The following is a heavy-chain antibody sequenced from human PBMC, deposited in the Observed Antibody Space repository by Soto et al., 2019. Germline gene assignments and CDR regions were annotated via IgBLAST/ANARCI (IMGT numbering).Heavy chain of an antibody. CDR2: ISDTGSG. D-gene: IGHD5-12*01. V-gene: IGHV4-61*01. CDR3: ARAHSGYDPLGMDV. CDR1: GGSVISGSYY. J-gene: IGHJ6*02. Sequence: QVQLQESAPGLVKPSETLSLTCTVSGGSVISGSYYWSWIRQPPGKGLEWVGCISDTGSGDCNPPLKSRVTISVHTSKRQFSLRLNSVTAADTAVYYCARAHSGYDPLGMDVWGQGTTVTVSS.